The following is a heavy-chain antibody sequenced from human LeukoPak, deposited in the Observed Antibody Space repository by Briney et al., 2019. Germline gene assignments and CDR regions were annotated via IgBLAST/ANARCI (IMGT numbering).Heavy chain of an antibody. Sequence: ASAKVSCKASGYTFTSYYMHWVRQAPGQGLEWMGIINPSGGSTSYAQKFQGRVTITADKSTSTAYMELGSLRSEDTAVYYCARDLSTNSLRYYFDYWGQGTLVTVSS. D-gene: IGHD2-8*01. CDR2: INPSGGST. J-gene: IGHJ4*02. CDR3: ARDLSTNSLRYYFDY. CDR1: GYTFTSYY. V-gene: IGHV1-46*01.